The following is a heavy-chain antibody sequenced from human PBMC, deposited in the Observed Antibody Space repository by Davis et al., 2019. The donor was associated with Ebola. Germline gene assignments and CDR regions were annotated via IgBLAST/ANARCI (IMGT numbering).Heavy chain of an antibody. CDR2: INAGNGNT. J-gene: IGHJ6*04. Sequence: AASVKVSCKASGYTFTSYAMHWVRQAPGQRLEWMGWINAGNGNTKYSQKFQGRVTITRDTSASTAYMELRSLRSDDTAVYYCARGHSPGIVLMVYANYGMDVWGKGTTVTVSS. CDR3: ARGHSPGIVLMVYANYGMDV. V-gene: IGHV1-3*01. D-gene: IGHD2-8*01. CDR1: GYTFTSYA.